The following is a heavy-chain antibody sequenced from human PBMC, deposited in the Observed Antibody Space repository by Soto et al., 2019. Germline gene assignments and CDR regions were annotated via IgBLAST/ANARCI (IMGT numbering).Heavy chain of an antibody. D-gene: IGHD6-13*01. CDR2: IIPIFGTT. Sequence: QVQLVQSGAEVKKPGSSVKVSCKASGGTFSSYAITWVRQAPGQGLEWMGRIIPIFGTTNYAQKFQGRVTITADESTSTAYMDLSSLRSDDTAVYYCAKSPDPSSSTNYYYYGMDVWGQGTTVTVSS. CDR3: AKSPDPSSSTNYYYYGMDV. V-gene: IGHV1-69*15. J-gene: IGHJ6*02. CDR1: GGTFSSYA.